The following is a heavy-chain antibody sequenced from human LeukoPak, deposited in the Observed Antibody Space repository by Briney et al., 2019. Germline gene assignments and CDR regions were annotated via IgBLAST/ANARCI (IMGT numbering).Heavy chain of an antibody. Sequence: ASVKVSCKASGYTFTSYAMHWVRQAPGQRLEWMGWINAGNGNTKYSQKFQGRVTTTRDTSASTAYMELSSLRSEDTAVYYCARDPTGSSWYDYWGQGTLVTVSS. V-gene: IGHV1-3*01. CDR1: GYTFTSYA. CDR2: INAGNGNT. CDR3: ARDPTGSSWYDY. J-gene: IGHJ4*02. D-gene: IGHD6-13*01.